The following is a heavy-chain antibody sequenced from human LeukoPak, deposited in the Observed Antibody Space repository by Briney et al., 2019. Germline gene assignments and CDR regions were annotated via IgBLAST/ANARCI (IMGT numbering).Heavy chain of an antibody. CDR2: IYYSGST. J-gene: IGHJ5*02. D-gene: IGHD3-9*01. CDR3: ASVHTYYDILTGYGATNWFDP. Sequence: SETLSLTCSVSGGSISSGGYYWAWIRQPPGKGLEWIGTIYYSGSTYYNPSLKSRVTISVDTSKNQFSLKLSSVTAADTAVYYCASVHTYYDILTGYGATNWFDPWGQGTLVTVSS. CDR1: GGSISSGGYY. V-gene: IGHV4-39*01.